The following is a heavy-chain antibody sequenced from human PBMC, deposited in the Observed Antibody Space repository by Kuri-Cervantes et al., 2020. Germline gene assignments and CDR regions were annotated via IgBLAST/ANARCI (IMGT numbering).Heavy chain of an antibody. J-gene: IGHJ5*01. CDR2: ISGSGGST. D-gene: IGHD6-19*01. CDR1: GFTFSSYA. Sequence: GGSLRLSGAASGFTFSSYAITWVRQAPGKGLEWVSAISGSGGSTYYADSVKGRFTISRDQPKSTLYLQMHSLRAEDTAIYYCAKGERQWLDSCFDSWGQGTLVTVSS. CDR3: AKGERQWLDSCFDS. V-gene: IGHV3-23*01.